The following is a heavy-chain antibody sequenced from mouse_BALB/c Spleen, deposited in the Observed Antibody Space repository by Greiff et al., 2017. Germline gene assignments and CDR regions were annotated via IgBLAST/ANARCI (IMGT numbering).Heavy chain of an antibody. V-gene: IGHV1-7*01. Sequence: QVQLQQSGAELAKPGASVKMSCKASGYTFTSYWMHWVKQRPGQGLEWIGYINPSTGYTEYNQKFKDKATLTADKSSSTAYMQLSSLTSEDSAVYYCARGKGNLDWYFDVWGAGTTVTVSS. J-gene: IGHJ1*01. CDR1: GYTFTSYW. CDR3: ARGKGNLDWYFDV. D-gene: IGHD2-1*01. CDR2: INPSTGYT.